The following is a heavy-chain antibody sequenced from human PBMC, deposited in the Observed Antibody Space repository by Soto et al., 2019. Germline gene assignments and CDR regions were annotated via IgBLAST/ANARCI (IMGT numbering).Heavy chain of an antibody. V-gene: IGHV4-39*07. J-gene: IGHJ6*02. CDR2: LYSDRDT. Sequence: PSETLSLTCSVSGGSISSNSYSWGWIRQPPGKGLEWIATLYSDRDTYYNPSLKSRVTISVDRSKNQFSLKLSSVTAADTAVYYCARDIMGTNYYYYGMDVWGQGTTVTVSS. CDR3: ARDIMGTNYYYYGMDV. D-gene: IGHD2-8*01. CDR1: GGSISSNSYS.